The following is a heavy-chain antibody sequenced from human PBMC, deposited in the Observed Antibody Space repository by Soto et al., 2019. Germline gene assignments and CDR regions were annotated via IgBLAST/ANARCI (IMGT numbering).Heavy chain of an antibody. CDR1: GGSIGGYC. J-gene: IGHJ4*02. D-gene: IGHD3-10*01. Sequence: PSETLSLTCTVAGGSIGGYCWRWIRQPPGKGLEWIGYIYYSGSTNYNPSLKSRVTISVDTSKNQFSLKLSSVTAADTAVYYCARVAAGLEFDYWGQGTLVTVSS. CDR3: ARVAAGLEFDY. CDR2: IYYSGST. V-gene: IGHV4-59*01.